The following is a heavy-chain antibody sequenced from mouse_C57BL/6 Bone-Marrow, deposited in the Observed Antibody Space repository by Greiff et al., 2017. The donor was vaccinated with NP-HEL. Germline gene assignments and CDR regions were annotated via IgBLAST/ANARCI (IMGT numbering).Heavy chain of an antibody. CDR3: ARRYYGSSLYYFDY. J-gene: IGHJ2*01. Sequence: EVQLQESGPGLVKPSQSLSLTCSVTGYSITSGYYWNWIRQFPGNKLEWMGYISYDGSNNYNPSLKNRISITRDTSKNQFFLKLNSVTTEDTATYYCARRYYGSSLYYFDYWGQGTTLTVSS. CDR1: GYSITSGYY. CDR2: ISYDGSN. V-gene: IGHV3-6*01. D-gene: IGHD1-1*01.